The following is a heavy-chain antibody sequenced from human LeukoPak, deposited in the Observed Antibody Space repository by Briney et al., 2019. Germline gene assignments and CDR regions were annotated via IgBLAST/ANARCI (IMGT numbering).Heavy chain of an antibody. Sequence: GGSLRLSCAASGFTFSSYGMHWVRQAPGKGLEWVAVIWYDGSNKYYADSVKGRFTISRDNSKNTLYLQMNSLRAEDTAVYYCGRDQTFLVVVAALTFGFDIWGQGTMVTVSS. J-gene: IGHJ3*02. CDR3: GRDQTFLVVVAALTFGFDI. CDR1: GFTFSSYG. V-gene: IGHV3-33*01. D-gene: IGHD2-15*01. CDR2: IWYDGSNK.